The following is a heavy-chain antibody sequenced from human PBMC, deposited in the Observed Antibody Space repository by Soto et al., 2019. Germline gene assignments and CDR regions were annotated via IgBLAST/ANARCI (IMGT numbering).Heavy chain of an antibody. CDR1: GFDFSTYW. CDR3: ARRLELPLGASHYYYGMDV. V-gene: IGHV3-74*01. J-gene: IGHJ6*02. CDR2: IDDDGSST. Sequence: EAQLVESGGGLVQPGGSLRVSCAASGFDFSTYWMHWARQAPGKGLEWVSRIDDDGSSTRYADSVKGRFTISRDNAKNMVYLEMNSLTTEDTAVYYCARRLELPLGASHYYYGMDVWGQGTTVTVSS. D-gene: IGHD1-7*01.